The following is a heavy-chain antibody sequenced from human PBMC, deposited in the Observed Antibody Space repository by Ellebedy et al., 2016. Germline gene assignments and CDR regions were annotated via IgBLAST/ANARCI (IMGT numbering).Heavy chain of an antibody. J-gene: IGHJ4*02. CDR1: GFSFSSYG. V-gene: IGHV3-33*01. CDR2: IWYDGSNK. CDR3: AREGGIFGLDY. D-gene: IGHD3-3*02. Sequence: GEFLKISXAASGFSFSSYGMYWVRQAPGKGLEWVAVIWYDGSNKYYADSVKGRFTISRDNSKNTLYLQMNSLRAEDTALYYCAREGGIFGLDYWGQGTLVTVSS.